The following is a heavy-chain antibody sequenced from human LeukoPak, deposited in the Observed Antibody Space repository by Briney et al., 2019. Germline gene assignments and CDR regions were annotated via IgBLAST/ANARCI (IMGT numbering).Heavy chain of an antibody. Sequence: SETLSLTCTVSGGSINNYDWSWIRQPPGKGLEWIGYMYYSGITNYNASLESRVTISRDTSKSQFALKLRSVTAADTAVYYCARRGGSPLGAFDIWGQGTMVTVSS. J-gene: IGHJ3*02. CDR3: ARRGGSPLGAFDI. CDR1: GGSINNYD. CDR2: MYYSGIT. D-gene: IGHD1-26*01. V-gene: IGHV4-59*01.